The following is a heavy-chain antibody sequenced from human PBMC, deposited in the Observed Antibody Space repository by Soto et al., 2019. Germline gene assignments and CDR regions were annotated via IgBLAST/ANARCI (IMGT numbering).Heavy chain of an antibody. CDR2: ISYDGSNK. J-gene: IGHJ6*02. V-gene: IGHV3-30*18. CDR3: AKDPADTAMVYYYYGMDV. D-gene: IGHD5-18*01. Sequence: QVQLVESGGGVVQPGRSLRLSCAASGFTFSSYGMHWVRQAPGKGLEWVAVISYDGSNKYYADSVKGRFTISRDNSKNTLYLQMNSLRAEDTAVYYCAKDPADTAMVYYYYGMDVWGQGTTVTVSS. CDR1: GFTFSSYG.